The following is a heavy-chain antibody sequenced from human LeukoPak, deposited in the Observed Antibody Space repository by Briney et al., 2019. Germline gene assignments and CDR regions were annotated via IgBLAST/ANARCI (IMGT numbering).Heavy chain of an antibody. D-gene: IGHD2-21*01. CDR1: GGSISSYY. Sequence: SETLSLTCTVSGGSISSYYWSWIRQPPGKGLEWIGYIYYSGSTNYNPSLKSRVTISVDTSKNQFSLKLTSVTAADTAVYYCARVSRGAYCGGDCFRWWFDPWGQGALVTVSS. V-gene: IGHV4-59*01. CDR3: ARVSRGAYCGGDCFRWWFDP. J-gene: IGHJ5*02. CDR2: IYYSGST.